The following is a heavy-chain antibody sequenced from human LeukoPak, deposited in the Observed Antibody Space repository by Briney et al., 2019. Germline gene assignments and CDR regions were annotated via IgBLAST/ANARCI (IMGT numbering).Heavy chain of an antibody. CDR1: GGSFSGYY. V-gene: IGHV4-34*01. CDR3: ARSYGSGTYDAFDI. Sequence: PSETLSLTCAVYGGSFSGYYWSWICQPPGKGLEWIGEIYHSGSTNYNPSLKSRVTISVDKSKNQFSLKLSSASAADTAVYYCARSYGSGTYDAFDIWGQGTMVTVSS. CDR2: IYHSGST. D-gene: IGHD3-10*01. J-gene: IGHJ3*02.